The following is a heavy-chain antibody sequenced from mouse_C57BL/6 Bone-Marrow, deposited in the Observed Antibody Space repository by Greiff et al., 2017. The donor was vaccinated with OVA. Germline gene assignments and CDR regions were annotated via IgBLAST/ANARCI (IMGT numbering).Heavy chain of an antibody. CDR3: ARRLDY. J-gene: IGHJ4*01. CDR2: ISSGGSYT. Sequence: VQLKESGGDLVKPGGSLKLSCAASGFTFSSYGMSWVRQTPDKRLEWVATISSGGSYTYYPDSVKGRFTISRDNAKNTPYLQKSSLKSGDTAMYYWARRLDYWGQGTSVTVSS. CDR1: GFTFSSYG. V-gene: IGHV5-6*01.